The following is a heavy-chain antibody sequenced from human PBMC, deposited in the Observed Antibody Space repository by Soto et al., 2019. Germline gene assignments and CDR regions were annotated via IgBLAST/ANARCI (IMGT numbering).Heavy chain of an antibody. CDR2: FDPEDGET. V-gene: IGHV1-24*01. Sequence: ASVKVSCKVSGYTLTELSMHWVRQAPGKGLEWMGGFDPEDGETIYAQKFQGRVTMTEDTSTDTAYMELSSLRSEDTAVYYCATSGHQLFDYYYYYGMDVWGQGTTVTVSS. CDR1: GYTLTELS. CDR3: ATSGHQLFDYYYYYGMDV. D-gene: IGHD2-2*01. J-gene: IGHJ6*02.